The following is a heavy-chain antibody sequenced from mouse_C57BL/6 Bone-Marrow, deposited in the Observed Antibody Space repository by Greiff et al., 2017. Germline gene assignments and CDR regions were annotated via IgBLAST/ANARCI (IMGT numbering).Heavy chain of an antibody. Sequence: VQLVESGPGLVAPSQSLSITCNVSGFSLNSYGVSWVRQPPGKGLEWLGVIRGDGSTNYHSAPITRLSISKDNSKSQVFLKLNSQQTDDTATYYCAKPDSNQDAMDYCGQGTSVTVSS. V-gene: IGHV2-3*01. D-gene: IGHD2-5*01. CDR2: IRGDGST. CDR1: GFSLNSYG. CDR3: AKPDSNQDAMDY. J-gene: IGHJ4*01.